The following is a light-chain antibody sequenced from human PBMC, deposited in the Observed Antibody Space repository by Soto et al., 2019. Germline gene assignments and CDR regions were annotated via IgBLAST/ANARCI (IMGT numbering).Light chain of an antibody. CDR2: GAF. CDR1: ESLITKA. CDR3: QQYRTSPYT. J-gene: IGKJ2*01. Sequence: EIVLTQSPGTLSLSPGETATVSCRATESLITKALAWYQQKPGQAPRLLIYGAFTRDAAIPDRFNGSGSGTDFALTISRLELEDSAVYYCQQYRTSPYTFGQGTKLEIK. V-gene: IGKV3-20*01.